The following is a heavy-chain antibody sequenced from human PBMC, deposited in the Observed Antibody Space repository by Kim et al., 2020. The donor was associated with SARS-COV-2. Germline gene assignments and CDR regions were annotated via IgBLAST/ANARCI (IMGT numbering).Heavy chain of an antibody. D-gene: IGHD2-15*01. V-gene: IGHV1-69*04. J-gene: IGHJ4*02. Sequence: NYAQKFQGRGTVTADKSTSTAYMELSSLRSEDTAVYYCARGCGSCYSFDYWGQGTLVTVSS. CDR3: ARGCGSCYSFDY.